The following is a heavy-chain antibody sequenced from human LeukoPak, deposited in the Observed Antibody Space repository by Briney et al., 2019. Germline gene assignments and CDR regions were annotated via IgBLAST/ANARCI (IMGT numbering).Heavy chain of an antibody. D-gene: IGHD3-3*01. J-gene: IGHJ4*02. CDR1: GDSLSSGGYS. CDR2: IRYSGST. V-gene: IGHV4-30-4*07. CDR3: ARSPGDFWSGYYGDY. Sequence: SETLSLTCEVSGDSLSSGGYSWSWIRQPPGKGLEWIGYIRYSGSTYYNPSLKSRLTMSVEASKTQFSLRLSSVTAADTAVYYCARSPGDFWSGYYGDYWGQGTLVTVSS.